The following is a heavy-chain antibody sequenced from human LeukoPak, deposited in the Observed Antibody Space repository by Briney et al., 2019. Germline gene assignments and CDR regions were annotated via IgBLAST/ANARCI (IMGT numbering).Heavy chain of an antibody. Sequence: SVTVSCKASRGTYLSYPISGLRQARGQGREWMGGIIPIFCTANYAQKFQGRVTITTDESTSTAYMELSSLRSEDTAVYYCARRNITIFGAGGAFDIWGQGTMVTVSS. D-gene: IGHD3-3*01. CDR3: ARRNITIFGAGGAFDI. CDR2: IIPIFCTA. V-gene: IGHV1-69*05. CDR1: RGTYLSYP. J-gene: IGHJ3*02.